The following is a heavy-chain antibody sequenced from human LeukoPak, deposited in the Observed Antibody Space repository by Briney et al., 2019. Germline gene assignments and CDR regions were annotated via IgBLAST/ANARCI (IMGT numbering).Heavy chain of an antibody. CDR3: AKRGPVTGTKYFDY. Sequence: PSQTLSLTCTVSGGSISSGDYYWSWIRQPPGKGLEWIGYIYYSGSTYYNPSLKSRVTISVDTSKNQFSLKLSSVTAADTAVYYCAKRGPVTGTKYFDYWGQGTLVTVSS. D-gene: IGHD6-19*01. CDR2: IYYSGST. J-gene: IGHJ4*02. CDR1: GGSISSGDYY. V-gene: IGHV4-30-4*08.